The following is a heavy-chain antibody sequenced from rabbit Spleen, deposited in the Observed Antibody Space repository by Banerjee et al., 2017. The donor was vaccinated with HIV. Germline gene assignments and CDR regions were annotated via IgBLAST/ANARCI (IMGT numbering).Heavy chain of an antibody. CDR3: ARDTSSSFSSYGMDL. J-gene: IGHJ6*01. V-gene: IGHV1S45*01. CDR2: IDIGSSGFT. Sequence: QEQLVESGGGLVKPGASLTLTCKASGLDFSGDSYDSYMCWVRQAPGKGLEWIACIDIGSSGFTYFASWAKGRFPISKTSSTTVTLQMTSMTAADTATYFCARDTSSSFSSYGMDLWGPGTLVTVS. D-gene: IGHD1-1*01. CDR1: GLDFSGDSY.